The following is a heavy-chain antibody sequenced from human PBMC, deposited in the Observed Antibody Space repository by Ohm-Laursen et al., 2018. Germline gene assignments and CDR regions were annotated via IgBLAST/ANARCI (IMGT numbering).Heavy chain of an antibody. CDR2: ISSSGSTI. J-gene: IGHJ4*02. CDR3: ASSVVAAGVDY. V-gene: IGHV3-11*01. Sequence: SLRLSCAAPGFTFSDYYMSWIRQAPGKGLEWVSYISSSGSTIYYADSVKGRFTISRDNAKNSLYLQMNSLRAEDTAVYYCASSVVAAGVDYWGQGTLVTVSS. CDR1: GFTFSDYY. D-gene: IGHD2-15*01.